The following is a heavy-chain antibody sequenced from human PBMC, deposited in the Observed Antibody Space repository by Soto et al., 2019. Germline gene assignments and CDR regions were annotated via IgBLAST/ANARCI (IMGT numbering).Heavy chain of an antibody. CDR3: ASWDIVAQGENYYGMDV. V-gene: IGHV1-2*02. Sequence: ASVKVSCKASGHTFTGNYMHWVRQAPGQGLEWMGWINPNSGGTNYAQKFQGRVTMTRDTSISTAYMELSRLRSDDTAVYYCASWDIVAQGENYYGMDVWGQGTTVTVSS. D-gene: IGHD5-12*01. J-gene: IGHJ6*02. CDR2: INPNSGGT. CDR1: GHTFTGNY.